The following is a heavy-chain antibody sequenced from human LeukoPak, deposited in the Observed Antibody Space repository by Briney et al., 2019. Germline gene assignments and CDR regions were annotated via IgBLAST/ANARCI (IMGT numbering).Heavy chain of an antibody. CDR2: ISGSGGST. V-gene: IGHV3-23*01. CDR1: GFTFSSYA. D-gene: IGHD4-17*01. CDR3: AKEKNQRNDYGDYVY. Sequence: GGSLRLSCAASGFTFSSYAMSWVRQAPGKGLEWVSAISGSGGSTHYADSVKGRLTISRDNSKNTLYLQMNSLRAEDTAVYYCAKEKNQRNDYGDYVYWGQGTLVTVSS. J-gene: IGHJ4*02.